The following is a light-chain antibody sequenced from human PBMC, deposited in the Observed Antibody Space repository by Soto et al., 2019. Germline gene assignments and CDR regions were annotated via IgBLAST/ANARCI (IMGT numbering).Light chain of an antibody. Sequence: QSVLTQPASVSGSPGQSITISCTGTSSDVGGYNYVSWYQQHPGKAPKLMIYDVSNRPSGVSNRFSGSKSGNTASLTISGLQAEDAADYYCSSYTSSSTRVFGTGTKVTVL. CDR3: SSYTSSSTRV. CDR1: SSDVGGYNY. CDR2: DVS. J-gene: IGLJ1*01. V-gene: IGLV2-14*01.